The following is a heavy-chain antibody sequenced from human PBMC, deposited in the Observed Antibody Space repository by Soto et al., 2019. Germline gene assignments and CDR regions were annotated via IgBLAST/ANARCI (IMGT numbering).Heavy chain of an antibody. CDR2: ISGSDSST. D-gene: IGHD5-12*01. Sequence: GGSLRLSCAASGFTFGSYGMHWLGQGQGKGLEWVTVISGSDSSTYYADSVKGRFTISRDNSKNTLYVQMNSLRAEDTAVYYSAKAFSGYNAHLDHWGQGTRVTVSS. CDR3: AKAFSGYNAHLDH. V-gene: IGHV3-23*01. J-gene: IGHJ4*02. CDR1: GFTFGSYG.